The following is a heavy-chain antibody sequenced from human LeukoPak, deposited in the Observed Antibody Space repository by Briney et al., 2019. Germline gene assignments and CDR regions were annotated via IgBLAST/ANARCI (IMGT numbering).Heavy chain of an antibody. CDR1: GDSVSSNSAA. CDR2: TYYRSKWYN. V-gene: IGHV6-1*01. D-gene: IGHD2-2*01. CDR3: ARSNPRYCSSTSCLRGAFDY. Sequence: SQTLSLTCAISGDSVSSNSAAWNWIRQSPSRGLEWLGRTYYRSKWYNDYAVSVKSRITINPDTPKNQFSLQLNSVTPEDTAVYYCARSNPRYCSSTSCLRGAFDYWGQGTLVTVSS. J-gene: IGHJ4*02.